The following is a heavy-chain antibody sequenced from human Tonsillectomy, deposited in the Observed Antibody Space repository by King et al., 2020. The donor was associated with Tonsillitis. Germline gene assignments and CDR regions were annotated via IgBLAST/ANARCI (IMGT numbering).Heavy chain of an antibody. CDR1: GGSISSYY. CDR2: IYYSGST. D-gene: IGHD3-22*01. J-gene: IGHJ4*02. V-gene: IGHV4-59*01. CDR3: ARDQNYYDSSGYYRGGFDY. Sequence: VQLQESGPGLVKPSETLSLTCTVSGGSISSYYWSWIRQPPGKGLEWIGYIYYSGSTNYNPSLKSRVTISVETSKNQFSLKLSSVTAADTAVYYCARDQNYYDSSGYYRGGFDYWGQGTLVTVSS.